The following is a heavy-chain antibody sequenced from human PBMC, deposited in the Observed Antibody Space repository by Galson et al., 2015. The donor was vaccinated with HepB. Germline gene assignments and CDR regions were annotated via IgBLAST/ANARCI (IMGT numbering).Heavy chain of an antibody. CDR3: ARTRNGDPDPDY. CDR1: GFSLSTSGMC. V-gene: IGHV2-70*01. D-gene: IGHD4-17*01. Sequence: PALVKPTQTLTLTCTFSGFSLSTSGMCVSWIRQPPGKALEWLAHIDWDDDKYYSTSLKTMLTISKDTSKNQVVLTMTNMDPVDTATYYCARTRNGDPDPDYWGQGTLVTVSS. CDR2: IDWDDDK. J-gene: IGHJ4*02.